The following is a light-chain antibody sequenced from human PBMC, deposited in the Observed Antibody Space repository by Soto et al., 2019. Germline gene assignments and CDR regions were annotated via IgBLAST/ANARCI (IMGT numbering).Light chain of an antibody. V-gene: IGKV1-39*01. CDR3: QQTYNTPLT. Sequence: DIQMTQSPSSLSASVGDRVTITCRASQTSSNYVNWYQQEPGEAPKLLIHAASSLQGGVPSRFSGSGAGTDFTLSISSLQPEDFATYFCQQTYNTPLTFGGGTKVE. CDR2: AAS. J-gene: IGKJ4*01. CDR1: QTSSNY.